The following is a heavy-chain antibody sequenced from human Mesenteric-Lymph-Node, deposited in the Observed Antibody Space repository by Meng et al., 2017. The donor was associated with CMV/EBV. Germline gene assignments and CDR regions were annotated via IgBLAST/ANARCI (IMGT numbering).Heavy chain of an antibody. J-gene: IGHJ4*02. CDR2: IYYSGST. D-gene: IGHD1-7*01. CDR1: GASVTTYS. CDR3: ASGITGTTFDY. V-gene: IGHV4-59*02. Sequence: SETLSLTCTVSGASVTTYSWTWIRLPPGKGPEWLGCIYYSGSTNYNPSLNSRVTISVDTSKNQFSLKLSSVTAADTAVYYCASGITGTTFDYWGQGTLVTVSS.